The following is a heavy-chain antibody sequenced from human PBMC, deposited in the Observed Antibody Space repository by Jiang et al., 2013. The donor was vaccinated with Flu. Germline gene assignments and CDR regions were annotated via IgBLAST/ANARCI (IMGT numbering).Heavy chain of an antibody. V-gene: IGHV1-8*01. CDR1: GYTFTSYD. Sequence: GAEVKKPGASVKVSCKASGYTFTSYDINWVRQATGQGPEWMGWVNPNSGNTGYAEKFQGRVTMTRNTSMSTAYMELSSLRSEDTAVYYCARSSSGSYTQFDYWGQGTLVTVSS. D-gene: IGHD1-26*01. CDR2: VNPNSGNT. CDR3: ARSSSGSYTQFDY. J-gene: IGHJ4*02.